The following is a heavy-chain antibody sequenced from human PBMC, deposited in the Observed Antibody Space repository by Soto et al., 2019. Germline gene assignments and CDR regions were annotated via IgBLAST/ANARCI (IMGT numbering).Heavy chain of an antibody. V-gene: IGHV3-48*01. CDR2: ITSSSGTM. D-gene: IGHD2-2*01. J-gene: IGHJ4*02. CDR3: VGEVGFQLIY. CDR1: GFTFSTHS. Sequence: EVQLVESGGGLVQPGGSLRLSCAASGFTFSTHSMNWVRQAPGKGLEWISYITSSSGTMYADSVKGRFTISRDNAKNSLYLQMSSLRAEDTAGYFCVGEVGFQLIYWGQGTLVTVSS.